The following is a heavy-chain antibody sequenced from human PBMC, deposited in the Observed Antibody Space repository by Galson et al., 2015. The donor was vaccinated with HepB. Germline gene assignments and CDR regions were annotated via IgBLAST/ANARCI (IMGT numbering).Heavy chain of an antibody. CDR1: GFTFSSYS. CDR3: ARDPLDDYRPTWGSPLNDY. D-gene: IGHD4-11*01. CDR2: ISSSSSYI. V-gene: IGHV3-21*01. Sequence: SLRLSCAASGFTFSSYSMNWVRQAPGKGLEWVSSISSSSSYIYYADSVKGRFTISRDNAKNSLYLQMNSLRAEDTAVYYCARDPLDDYRPTWGSPLNDYWGQGTLVTVSS. J-gene: IGHJ4*02.